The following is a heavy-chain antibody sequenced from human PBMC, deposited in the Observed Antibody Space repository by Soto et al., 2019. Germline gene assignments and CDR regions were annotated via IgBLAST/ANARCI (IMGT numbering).Heavy chain of an antibody. CDR2: FYSGGST. V-gene: IGHV3-53*01. J-gene: IGHJ3*02. CDR3: ARGGWDAFDI. Sequence: GSLRLSCSASGFTVSSTYMSWFRQAPGKGLECVSIFYSGGSTYYAESVKGRFTISRDISKNTLYLQMNSLRAEDTAVYYCARGGWDAFDIWGQGTMVTVSS. CDR1: GFTVSSTY. D-gene: IGHD2-15*01.